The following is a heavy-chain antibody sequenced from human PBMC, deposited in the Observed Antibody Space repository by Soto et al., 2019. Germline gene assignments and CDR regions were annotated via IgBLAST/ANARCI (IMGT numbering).Heavy chain of an antibody. Sequence: SVKVSCKASGYTFTGYYMHWVRQAPGQGLEWMGWINPNSGGTNYAQKFQGRVTMTRDTSISTAYMELSRLRSDDTAVYYCARSRLWFGSPYYYYGMDVWGQGTTVTVSS. D-gene: IGHD3-10*01. CDR2: INPNSGGT. V-gene: IGHV1-2*02. J-gene: IGHJ6*02. CDR1: GYTFTGYY. CDR3: ARSRLWFGSPYYYYGMDV.